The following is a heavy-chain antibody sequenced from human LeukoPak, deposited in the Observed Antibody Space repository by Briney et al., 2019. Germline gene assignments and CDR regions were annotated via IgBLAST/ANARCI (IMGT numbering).Heavy chain of an antibody. V-gene: IGHV3-7*02. D-gene: IGHD1-1*01. CDR3: RSGVPEY. J-gene: IGHJ4*02. CDR1: GFTFSDYR. Sequence: PGGSLRLSCAASGFTFSDYRMNWVRQAPGQGLEWVASIKHDGSEIYYVDSLMGRFTISRDNARNSLYLQMNSLRVEDTANCASRSGVPEYWGQGTMLTVSS. CDR2: IKHDGSEI.